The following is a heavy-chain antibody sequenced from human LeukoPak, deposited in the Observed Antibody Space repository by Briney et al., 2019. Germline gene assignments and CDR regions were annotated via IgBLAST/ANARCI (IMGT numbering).Heavy chain of an antibody. D-gene: IGHD1-26*01. V-gene: IGHV4-59*11. CDR1: GGSITSHF. Sequence: SETLSLTCTVSGGSITSHFWSWIRQPPGKGLEWIGYIYHSGITNYNPSLKSRVTISVDTSKNQFSLELSSVTAADTAVYYCARDGYSGSSLFDYWGQGTLVTVSS. CDR2: IYHSGIT. CDR3: ARDGYSGSSLFDY. J-gene: IGHJ4*02.